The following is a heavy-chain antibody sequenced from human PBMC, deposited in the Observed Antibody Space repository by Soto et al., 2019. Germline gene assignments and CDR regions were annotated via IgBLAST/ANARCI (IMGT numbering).Heavy chain of an antibody. D-gene: IGHD5-18*01. V-gene: IGHV2-5*02. Sequence: QITLKESGPTRVKPTQTLTLTCTFSGFSLTTSGVGVGWIRKTPGKALEWLAVIYWDDDKRYSPSLKSRLTITKDTSKNQVVLTMAYMDPVDTATYFCAHRGYMYGNWDQGYFDYWGQGTLVTVSS. CDR1: GFSLTTSGVG. CDR2: IYWDDDK. CDR3: AHRGYMYGNWDQGYFDY. J-gene: IGHJ4*02.